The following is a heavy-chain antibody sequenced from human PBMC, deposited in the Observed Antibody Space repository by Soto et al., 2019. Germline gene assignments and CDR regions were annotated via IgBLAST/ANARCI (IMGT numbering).Heavy chain of an antibody. CDR2: IGGSSRSI. J-gene: IGHJ4*02. V-gene: IGHV3-21*06. CDR3: ERELGDQSFDY. Sequence: GGSLRLSCAASGFTFSPYTMNWVRQAPGKGLEWVSCIGGSSRSIYYADSVKGRFTISRDNAKNLVYLQMNSLRTEDTAVYYCERELGDQSFDYWGQGILITVYS. CDR1: GFTFSPYT. D-gene: IGHD3-16*01.